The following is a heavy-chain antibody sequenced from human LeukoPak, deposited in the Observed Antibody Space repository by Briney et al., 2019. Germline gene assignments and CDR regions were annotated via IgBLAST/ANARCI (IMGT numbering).Heavy chain of an antibody. J-gene: IGHJ5*02. D-gene: IGHD6-13*01. CDR1: GGSISSSSYY. CDR2: IYHSGST. CDR3: ASVSVEQLGLSFGWDNWFDP. V-gene: IGHV4-39*07. Sequence: SETLSPTCTVSGGSISSSSYYWGWIRQPPGKGLEWIGSIYHSGSTYYNPSLKSRVTISVDTSKNQFSLKLSSVTAADTAVYYCASVSVEQLGLSFGWDNWFDPWGQGTLVTVSS.